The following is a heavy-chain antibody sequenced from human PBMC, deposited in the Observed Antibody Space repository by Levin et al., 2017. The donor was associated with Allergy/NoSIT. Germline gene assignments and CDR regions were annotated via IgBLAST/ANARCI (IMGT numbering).Heavy chain of an antibody. J-gene: IGHJ5*02. CDR2: ISYDGSNK. Sequence: LSLTCAASGFTFSSYGMHWVRQAPGKGLEWVAVISYDGSNKYYADSVKGRFTISRDNSKNTLYLQMNSLRAEDTAVYYCAKGRDAPYYYGSGSRLPIPGWFDPWGQGTLVTVSS. D-gene: IGHD3-10*01. CDR1: GFTFSSYG. CDR3: AKGRDAPYYYGSGSRLPIPGWFDP. V-gene: IGHV3-30*18.